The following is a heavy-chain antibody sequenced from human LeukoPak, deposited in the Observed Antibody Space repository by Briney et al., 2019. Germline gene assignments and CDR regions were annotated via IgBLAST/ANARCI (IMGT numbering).Heavy chain of an antibody. CDR1: GGSINSGDYY. Sequence: SQTLSLTCTVSGGSINSGDYYWSWIRQHPGKGLEWIGYIYYSGSTYYNPSLKSRVTISVDTSKNQFSLKLSSVTAADTAVYYCARRGRLPRSGYFDYWGQGTLVTVSS. D-gene: IGHD2-15*01. CDR3: ARRGRLPRSGYFDY. CDR2: IYYSGST. V-gene: IGHV4-31*03. J-gene: IGHJ4*02.